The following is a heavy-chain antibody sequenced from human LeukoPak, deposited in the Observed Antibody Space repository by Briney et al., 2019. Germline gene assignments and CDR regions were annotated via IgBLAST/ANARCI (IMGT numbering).Heavy chain of an antibody. CDR2: NIPIFGTA. J-gene: IGHJ6*03. V-gene: IGHV1-69*05. CDR1: GGIFSSYA. CDR3: ARVLSRLAPDYYYMDV. Sequence: SVKVSCKASGGIFSSYAISWVRQAAGRGLEWMGGNIPIFGTANYAQKYKGRVTITTDEYTSTAYMELSSLRSEDTAVYYCARVLSRLAPDYYYMDVWGKGTTVTVSS. D-gene: IGHD3-9*01.